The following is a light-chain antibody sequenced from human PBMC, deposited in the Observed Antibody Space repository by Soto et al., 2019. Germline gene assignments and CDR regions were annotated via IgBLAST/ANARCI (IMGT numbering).Light chain of an antibody. V-gene: IGKV1-33*01. CDR2: GAS. Sequence: PSSLSASVGYRVTITCRASQSISSYLNWYQQKPGKAPKLLIYGASSLETGVPSRFSGSGSGTDFTFTISSLQPEDIATYYCQQCNNLPITFGQGTRLEIK. CDR3: QQCNNLPIT. J-gene: IGKJ5*01. CDR1: QSISSY.